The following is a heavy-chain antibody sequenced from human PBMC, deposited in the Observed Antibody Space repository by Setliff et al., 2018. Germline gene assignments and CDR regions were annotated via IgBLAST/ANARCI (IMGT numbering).Heavy chain of an antibody. D-gene: IGHD3-22*01. J-gene: IGHJ3*02. CDR1: GASFSDTY. CDR2: INYLGNT. CDR3: ARGLSYYDSSGSLLAPYAFDI. Sequence: SETLSLTCAVYGASFSDTYWSWIRQPPGKGLEWIGDINYLGNTNYNPSLKTRVTISVDTSKNQFSLNLVSMTAADTAMYYCARGLSYYDSSGSLLAPYAFDIWGQGTMVTVS. V-gene: IGHV4-34*01.